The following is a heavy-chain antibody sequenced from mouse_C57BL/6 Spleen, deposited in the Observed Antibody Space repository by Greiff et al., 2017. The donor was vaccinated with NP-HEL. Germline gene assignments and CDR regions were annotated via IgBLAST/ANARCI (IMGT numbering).Heavy chain of an antibody. D-gene: IGHD3-2*02. J-gene: IGHJ4*01. V-gene: IGHV1-55*01. CDR2: IYPGSGST. CDR1: GYTFTSYW. CDR3: ARKGQLRSYYYAMDY. Sequence: QVQLQQPGAELVKPGASVKMSCKASGYTFTSYWITWVKQRPGQGLEWIGDIYPGSGSTNYNEKFKSKATLTVDTSSSTAYMQLSSLTSEDSAVYYCARKGQLRSYYYAMDYWGQGTSVTVSS.